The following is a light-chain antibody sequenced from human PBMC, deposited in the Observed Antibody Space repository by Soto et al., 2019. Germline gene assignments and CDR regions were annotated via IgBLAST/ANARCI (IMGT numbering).Light chain of an antibody. J-gene: IGKJ1*01. V-gene: IGKV1-5*03. CDR2: KAS. CDR3: QEYNSFSRLT. CDR1: QSVSAW. Sequence: DIQITQSPSTLSASVGDRVAITCRTSQSVSAWLAWYQQKPGKAPKLLIYKASTLESGVPSRFSGSRTETEFTLTIRSLQPDDFATYYCQEYNSFSRLTFGEGTNVEIK.